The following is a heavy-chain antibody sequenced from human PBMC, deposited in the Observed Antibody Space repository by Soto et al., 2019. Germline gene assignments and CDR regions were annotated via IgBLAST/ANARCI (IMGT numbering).Heavy chain of an antibody. CDR2: MNPYSGNI. CDR3: ARVFTVRRGSGSDY. D-gene: IGHD1-26*01. Sequence: QVQVVQSGAEVKKPGASVKVSCKASGYTFTSYDIHWVRQATGQGLEWMGWMNPYSGNIGYAHKFQGRVTMTRNTSISTAYMELSSLRSEDTAIYYCARVFTVRRGSGSDYWGQGTLVTVSS. CDR1: GYTFTSYD. J-gene: IGHJ4*02. V-gene: IGHV1-8*01.